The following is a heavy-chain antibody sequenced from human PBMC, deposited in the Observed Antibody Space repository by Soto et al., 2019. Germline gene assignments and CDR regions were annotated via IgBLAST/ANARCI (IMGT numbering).Heavy chain of an antibody. CDR3: AKDADYYRRWASGSYYMGAFDI. CDR1: GFTLSIYS. Sequence: PGGSLRVTCAASGFTLSIYSKHWVRQAPGKGLEWVAVISYDGSNKYYADSVKGRFTISRDNSKNTLYLQMNSLRAEDTAVYYCAKDADYYRRWASGSYYMGAFDIWGQGTMVTVSS. J-gene: IGHJ3*02. D-gene: IGHD3-10*01. CDR2: ISYDGSNK. V-gene: IGHV3-30*18.